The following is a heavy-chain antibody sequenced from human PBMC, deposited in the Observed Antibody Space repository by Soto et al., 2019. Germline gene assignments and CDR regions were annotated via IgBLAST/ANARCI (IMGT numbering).Heavy chain of an antibody. CDR2: IWYDGSNK. CDR3: ASTITGTIFDYYYGMDV. D-gene: IGHD1-7*01. CDR1: GFTFSSYG. J-gene: IGHJ6*02. V-gene: IGHV3-33*01. Sequence: GGSLRLSCAASGFTFSSYGMHWVRQAPGKGLEWVAVIWYDGSNKYYADSVKGRFTISRDNSKNTLYLQMNSLRAEDTAVYYCASTITGTIFDYYYGMDVWGQGTTVTVSS.